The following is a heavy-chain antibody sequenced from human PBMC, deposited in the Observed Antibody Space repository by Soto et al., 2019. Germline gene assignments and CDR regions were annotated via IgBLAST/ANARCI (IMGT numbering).Heavy chain of an antibody. CDR1: GDSINSDNYY. J-gene: IGHJ4*02. CDR2: IYYRGNT. Sequence: PETLSLTCSVSGDSINSDNYYWGWIRQPPGKGLEWIGSIYYRGNTYYNPSLKTRVTISLDKSKSQFSLKLNSVTAADSAVYFCARLEGLATISYYFDYWGQGTLVTVSS. D-gene: IGHD3-9*01. V-gene: IGHV4-39*01. CDR3: ARLEGLATISYYFDY.